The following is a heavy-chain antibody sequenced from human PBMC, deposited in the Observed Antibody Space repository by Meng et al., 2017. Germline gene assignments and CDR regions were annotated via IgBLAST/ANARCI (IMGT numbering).Heavy chain of an antibody. CDR2: INHSGST. CDR1: GGSLMGYY. D-gene: IGHD3/OR15-3a*01. J-gene: IGHJ4*02. V-gene: IGHV4-34*01. CDR3: ARVLDPVLVEFDY. Sequence: QMKLTQWGVGLLKPWDTLALSCAGYGGSLMGYYWSCIRQHPGKGLEWIGEINHSGSTTYNPSLNSRVTISVDTSKNHFSLKLICVPAADTAVYYCARVLDPVLVEFDYWGQGTLVTVSS.